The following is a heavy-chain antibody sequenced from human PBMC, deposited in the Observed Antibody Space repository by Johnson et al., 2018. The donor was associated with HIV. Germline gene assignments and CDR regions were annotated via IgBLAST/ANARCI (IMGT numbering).Heavy chain of an antibody. Sequence: QVQLVESGGGLVKPGGSLRLSCGPSGFTVTNAWMNWVRQAPGKGLEWVAVISFDGSNEYYADSVKGRFTISRDNSKNTLFLLMSSLRADDTAVYYCARAGAEYSSGWG. D-gene: IGHD6-19*01. CDR3: ARAGAEYSSG. CDR2: ISFDGSNE. V-gene: IGHV3-30*19. CDR1: GFTVTNAW. J-gene: IGHJ1*01.